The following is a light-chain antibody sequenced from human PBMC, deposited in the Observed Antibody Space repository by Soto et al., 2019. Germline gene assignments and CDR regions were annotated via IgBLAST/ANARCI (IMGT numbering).Light chain of an antibody. CDR3: QQYYTSSII. Sequence: IVLTQSPGTLSLSPGERATLSCRASQSVSTRYLAWYQQKRGQPPRLLIYGASSRASGIPDRFSGSGSGTDFTLTITSLEPEDFALYYCQQYYTSSIIFGQGTRLEIK. CDR1: QSVSTRY. J-gene: IGKJ5*01. V-gene: IGKV3-20*01. CDR2: GAS.